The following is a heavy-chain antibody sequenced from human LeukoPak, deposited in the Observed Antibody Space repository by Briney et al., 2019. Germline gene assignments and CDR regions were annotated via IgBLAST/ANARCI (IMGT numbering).Heavy chain of an antibody. D-gene: IGHD3-9*01. J-gene: IGHJ4*02. V-gene: IGHV5-51*01. CDR2: IYPGDSDT. CDR3: ARQERYFDWSTH. Sequence: GGSLKSSCKASVYSFTTYWIGSVRPMPGKGLEWRGIIYPGDSDTRYSPSFQGQVTISADKSISTAYLQWSSLKASDTAMYYCARQERYFDWSTHWGQGTLVTVSS. CDR1: VYSFTTYW.